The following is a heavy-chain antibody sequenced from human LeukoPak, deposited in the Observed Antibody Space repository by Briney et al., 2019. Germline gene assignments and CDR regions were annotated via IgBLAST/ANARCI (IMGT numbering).Heavy chain of an antibody. CDR2: ISGNGDST. V-gene: IGHV3-23*01. J-gene: IGHJ5*02. D-gene: IGHD6-19*01. Sequence: GGSLRLSCAASGFIFSSYALSWVRQAPGKGLEWVSTISGNGDSTYYADSVRGRFTISRDNSKNTLYLQMNSLRAEDTAIYYCAKRYGSSGFNWFDPWGQGTLVTVSS. CDR3: AKRYGSSGFNWFDP. CDR1: GFIFSSYA.